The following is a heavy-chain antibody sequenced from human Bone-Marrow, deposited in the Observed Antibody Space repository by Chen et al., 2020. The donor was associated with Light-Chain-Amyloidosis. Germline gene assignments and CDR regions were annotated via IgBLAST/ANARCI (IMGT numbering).Heavy chain of an antibody. D-gene: IGHD5-12*01. J-gene: IGHJ4*02. V-gene: IGHV5-51*01. CDR2: IYPDELDA. CDR3: ARRREGYTIDY. CDR1: GYTFPNYW. Sequence: EVQLEQSGPEVKKPGESLKISCKGSGYTFPNYWIGWVRQMPGKGLEWMWVIYPDELDARYSPSFEGQVTISADKAITTAYLQWRSLKAADTAMYYCARRREGYTIDYWGQGTLVTVSS.